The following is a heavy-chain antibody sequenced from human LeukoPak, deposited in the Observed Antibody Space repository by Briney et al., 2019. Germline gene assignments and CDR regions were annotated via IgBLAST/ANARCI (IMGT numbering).Heavy chain of an antibody. CDR1: GFTFSSYS. Sequence: PGGSLRLSCAASGFTFSSYSMNWVRQAPGKGLEWVSFISSSSNTVYYADSVKGRFTISRDYANNSLFLQMNGLTAEDTAVYYCARGEDSIVGVPGPNYWGQGTLVSVSS. CDR3: ARGEDSIVGVPGPNY. CDR2: ISSSSNTV. V-gene: IGHV3-48*01. J-gene: IGHJ4*02. D-gene: IGHD1-26*01.